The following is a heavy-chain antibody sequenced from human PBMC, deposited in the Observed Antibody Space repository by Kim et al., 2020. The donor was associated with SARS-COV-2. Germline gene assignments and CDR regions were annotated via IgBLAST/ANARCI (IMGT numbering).Heavy chain of an antibody. D-gene: IGHD3-10*01. V-gene: IGHV4-34*01. J-gene: IGHJ4*02. Sequence: SETLSLTCAVYGGSFSGYYWSWIRQPPGKGLEWIGEINHSGSTNYNPSLKSRVTISVDTSKNQFSLKLSSVTTADTAVYYCARLSASDYWGQGTLVTVSS. CDR1: GGSFSGYY. CDR2: INHSGST. CDR3: ARLSASDY.